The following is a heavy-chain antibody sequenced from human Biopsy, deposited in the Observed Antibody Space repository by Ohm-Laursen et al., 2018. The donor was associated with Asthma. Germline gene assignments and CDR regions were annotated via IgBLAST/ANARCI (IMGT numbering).Heavy chain of an antibody. CDR2: ISFDGSNK. J-gene: IGHJ4*02. CDR1: GFTFSNYG. CDR3: AKDVFPGWELRRGPDY. V-gene: IGHV3-30*18. D-gene: IGHD1-26*01. Sequence: SLRPSCTASGFTFSNYGMHWVRQSPGKGLDWVAVISFDGSNKNYTDSVKGRFTISRDNSRNTLHLQMNSLRAEDTAVYYCAKDVFPGWELRRGPDYWGQGTLVTVSS.